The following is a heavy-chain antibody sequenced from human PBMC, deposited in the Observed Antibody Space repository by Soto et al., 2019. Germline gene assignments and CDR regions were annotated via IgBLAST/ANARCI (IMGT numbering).Heavy chain of an antibody. CDR1: GFTFSSYA. D-gene: IGHD6-13*01. J-gene: IGHJ3*02. Sequence: EVQLLESGGGLVQPGGSLRLSCAASGFTFSSYAMSWVRQAPGKGLEWVSAISGSGGSTYYADSVKGRFTISRDNSKNKLYLQLNSLRAADTAVYYCAKRRIAARTAPEAFDIWGQGTMVTVSS. CDR2: ISGSGGST. V-gene: IGHV3-23*01. CDR3: AKRRIAARTAPEAFDI.